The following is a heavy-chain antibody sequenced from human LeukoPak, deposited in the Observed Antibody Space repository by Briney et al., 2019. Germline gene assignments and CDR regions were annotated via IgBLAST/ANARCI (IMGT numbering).Heavy chain of an antibody. V-gene: IGHV3-30*03. CDR3: AQGDCSSTSCPIDY. Sequence: GGSLRPSCAASGFTFSSYGMHWVRQAPGKGLEWVAVISYDGSNKYYADSVKGRFTISRDNSKNTLYLQMNSLRAEDTAVYYCAQGDCSSTSCPIDYWGQGTLVTVSS. CDR2: ISYDGSNK. D-gene: IGHD2-2*01. J-gene: IGHJ4*02. CDR1: GFTFSSYG.